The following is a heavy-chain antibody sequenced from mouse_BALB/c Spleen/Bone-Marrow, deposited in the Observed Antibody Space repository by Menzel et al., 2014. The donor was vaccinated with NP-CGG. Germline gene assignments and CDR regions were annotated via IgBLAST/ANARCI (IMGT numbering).Heavy chain of an antibody. Sequence: VQLQQSGAELVKPGASVKLSCKASGYTFNSYYMYWVKQRPGRGLEWIGEINPSNGGINFNEKFKSKATLTVDKSSSTAYMQLSSLTSEDSAVYYCTREGAYWGQGTLVTVSA. CDR2: INPSNGGI. CDR3: TREGAY. CDR1: GYTFNSYY. V-gene: IGHV1S81*02. J-gene: IGHJ3*01.